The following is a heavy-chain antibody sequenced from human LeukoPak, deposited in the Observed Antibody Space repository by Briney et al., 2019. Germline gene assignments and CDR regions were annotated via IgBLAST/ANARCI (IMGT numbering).Heavy chain of an antibody. CDR3: AKRRSGSYSGMDV. D-gene: IGHD3-10*01. Sequence: PGGSLRLSCTASGFTFGDYAMSWVRQAPGKGLEWVSAISGSGGSTYYADSVKGRFTISRDNSKNTLYMRMNSLRAEDTAVYYCAKRRSGSYSGMDVWGKGTTVTVYS. V-gene: IGHV3-23*01. J-gene: IGHJ6*04. CDR1: GFTFGDYA. CDR2: ISGSGGST.